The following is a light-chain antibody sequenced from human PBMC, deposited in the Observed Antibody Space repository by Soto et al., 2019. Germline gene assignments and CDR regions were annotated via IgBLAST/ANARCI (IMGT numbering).Light chain of an antibody. J-gene: IGLJ3*02. CDR3: SSYTSSSTRV. Sequence: QSALTQPASVSGSPGQSITISCTGTSSDVGGYNYVSWYQQHPGNAPKLMSYEVSNRPSGVSNRYSGSKSGNTASLTISGLQAEDEADYYCSSYTSSSTRVFGGGTKLTVL. V-gene: IGLV2-14*01. CDR2: EVS. CDR1: SSDVGGYNY.